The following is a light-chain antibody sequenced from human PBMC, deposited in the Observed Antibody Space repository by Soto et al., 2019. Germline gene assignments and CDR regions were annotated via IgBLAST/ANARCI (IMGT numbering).Light chain of an antibody. Sequence: QSLLPHSASVSWSPGQSITISCTGTSSDVGGYNYVSWYQQHPGKAPKLMIYAVSNRPSGVSNRFSGSKSGNTATLTISGLQAEEDADYYCCSYTVSANYVFGTGTKVTAL. V-gene: IGLV2-14*01. J-gene: IGLJ1*01. CDR1: SSDVGGYNY. CDR2: AVS. CDR3: CSYTVSANYV.